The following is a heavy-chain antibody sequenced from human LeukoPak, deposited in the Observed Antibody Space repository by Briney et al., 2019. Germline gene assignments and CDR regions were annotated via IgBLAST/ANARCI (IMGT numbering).Heavy chain of an antibody. CDR1: GFTVSSNY. CDR2: IYSGGST. CDR3: ARGIAAAGYYFDY. J-gene: IGHJ4*02. V-gene: IGHV3-53*01. Sequence: GGSLRLSCAAFGFTVSSNYMSWVRQAPGKGLEWVSVIYSGGSTYYADSVKGRFTISRDNSKNTLYLQMNSLRAEDTAVYYCARGIAAAGYYFDYWGQGTLVTVSS. D-gene: IGHD6-13*01.